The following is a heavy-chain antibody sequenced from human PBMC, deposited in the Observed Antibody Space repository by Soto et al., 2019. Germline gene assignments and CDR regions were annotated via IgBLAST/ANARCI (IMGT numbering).Heavy chain of an antibody. D-gene: IGHD3-22*01. CDR3: AKDHYYYDNSGTLNWFDP. CDR1: GFTFSSYA. V-gene: IGHV3-23*01. Sequence: GGSLRLSCAASGFTFSSYAMSWVRQAPGKGLEWVSAVSSSGRSTYYADSVKGRFTISRDNSKNTLYLQMNSLRAEDTAVYYCAKDHYYYDNSGTLNWFDPWGQGTLVTVSS. J-gene: IGHJ5*02. CDR2: VSSSGRST.